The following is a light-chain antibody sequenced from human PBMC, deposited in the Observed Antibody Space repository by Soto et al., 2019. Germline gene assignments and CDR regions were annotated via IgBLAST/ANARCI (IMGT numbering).Light chain of an antibody. CDR2: KAS. Sequence: DIQMTQSPSTLSASVGDRVTITCWANQSISTWLAWYQQEPGKAPKLLIYKASHLDSGVPSRFSGSGSGTEFTLTISSLQPDDFATYYCQQYNSYSRTFGQGTKVEIK. V-gene: IGKV1-5*03. CDR1: QSISTW. CDR3: QQYNSYSRT. J-gene: IGKJ1*01.